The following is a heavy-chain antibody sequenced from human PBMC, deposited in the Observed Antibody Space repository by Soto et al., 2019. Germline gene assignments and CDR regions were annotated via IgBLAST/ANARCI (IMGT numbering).Heavy chain of an antibody. CDR1: GGSISSYY. J-gene: IGHJ4*02. V-gene: IGHV4-59*01. Sequence: QVQLQESGPVLVKPSETLSLTCAVSGGSISSYYWSWIRQPPGKGLEWIGYFYYSGSTNYNPSLKSRVTISVDTSKNQFSLKLSSVTAADTAVYYCARGALTTYFDYWGQGTLVTVSS. CDR2: FYYSGST. CDR3: ARGALTTYFDY.